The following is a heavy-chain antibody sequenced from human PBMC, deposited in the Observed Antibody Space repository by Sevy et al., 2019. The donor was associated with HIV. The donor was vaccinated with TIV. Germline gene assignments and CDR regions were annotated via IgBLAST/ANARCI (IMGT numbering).Heavy chain of an antibody. Sequence: ASVKVSCKASGYTFTSYAMHWVRQAPGQRLEWMGWINAGNGNTKYSQKFQGRVTITRDTSASTAYMELSSLRSEDTAVYYCARDRITMVRGVIQYYYYYMDVWGKGTTVTVSS. J-gene: IGHJ6*03. V-gene: IGHV1-3*01. D-gene: IGHD3-10*01. CDR1: GYTFTSYA. CDR3: ARDRITMVRGVIQYYYYYMDV. CDR2: INAGNGNT.